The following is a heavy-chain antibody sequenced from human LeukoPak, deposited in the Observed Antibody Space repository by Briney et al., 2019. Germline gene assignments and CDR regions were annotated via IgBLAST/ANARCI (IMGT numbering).Heavy chain of an antibody. CDR1: GFTFSNSW. Sequence: PGGSLRLSXAASGFTFSNSWMHWVRQAPGKGLVWVSHINTDGSDTNYADSVKGRFTISRDNAKNTLYLQMNSLRAEDTAVYYCATRDRTGAADYWGQGTLVTVSS. J-gene: IGHJ4*02. V-gene: IGHV3-74*01. D-gene: IGHD7-27*01. CDR2: INTDGSDT. CDR3: ATRDRTGAADY.